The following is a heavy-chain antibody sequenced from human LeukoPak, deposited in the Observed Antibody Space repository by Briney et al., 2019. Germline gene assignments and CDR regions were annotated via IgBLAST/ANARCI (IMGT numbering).Heavy chain of an antibody. CDR2: ISGSGGTT. CDR3: ARARSIASAVHDL. Sequence: PTGGSLRLSCAASGFTFGSYAMHWVRQAPGKGLEWVSAISGSGGTTYYADSVKGRFTISRDNSKNTLYLQMNSLRAEDTAVYYCARARSIASAVHDLWGRGTPVTGSS. CDR1: GFTFGSYA. V-gene: IGHV3-23*01. J-gene: IGHJ2*01. D-gene: IGHD6-13*01.